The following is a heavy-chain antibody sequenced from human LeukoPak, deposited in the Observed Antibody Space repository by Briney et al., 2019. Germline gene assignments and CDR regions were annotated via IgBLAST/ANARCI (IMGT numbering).Heavy chain of an antibody. CDR2: INPSGGST. D-gene: IGHD6-19*01. J-gene: IGHJ1*01. CDR3: AREEGSSGSYGEEYFQH. CDR1: GYTFTSYY. V-gene: IGHV1-46*01. Sequence: ASVKVSCKASGYTFTSYYMHWVRQAPGQGLEWMGIINPSGGSTSYAQKFQGRVTMTRDTSTSTVYMELSSLRSEDTAVYYCAREEGSSGSYGEEYFQHWGQGTLVTVSS.